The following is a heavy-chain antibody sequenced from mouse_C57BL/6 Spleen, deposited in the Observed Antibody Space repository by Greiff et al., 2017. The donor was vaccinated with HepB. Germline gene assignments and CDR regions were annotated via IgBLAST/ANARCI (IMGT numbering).Heavy chain of an antibody. V-gene: IGHV1-64*01. CDR2: IHPNSGST. D-gene: IGHD1-1*01. Sequence: QVQLQQPGAELVKPGASVKLSCKASGYTFTSYWMHWVKQRPGQGLEWIGMIHPNSGSTNYNEKFKSKATLAVDKSSSTAYMQLSSLTSEDSAVYYCARNLLLRTRWYFDVWGTGTTVTVSS. J-gene: IGHJ1*03. CDR1: GYTFTSYW. CDR3: ARNLLLRTRWYFDV.